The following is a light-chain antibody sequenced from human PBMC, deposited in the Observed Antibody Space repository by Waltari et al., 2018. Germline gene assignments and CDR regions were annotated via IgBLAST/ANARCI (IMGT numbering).Light chain of an antibody. Sequence: EIVLTQSPGTLSLSPGERATLSCRASQSIGRSLVWYQQKPGQAPRHLIYDVSRRATGIPDRFSGSGYGTDFSLTISRLEPEDFAVYYCQKYERLPATFGQGTTVEIK. CDR1: QSIGRS. CDR2: DVS. J-gene: IGKJ1*01. V-gene: IGKV3-20*01. CDR3: QKYERLPAT.